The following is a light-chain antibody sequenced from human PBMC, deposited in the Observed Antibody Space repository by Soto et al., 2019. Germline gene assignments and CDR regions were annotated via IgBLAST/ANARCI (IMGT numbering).Light chain of an antibody. CDR1: RSDVGSYNL. J-gene: IGLJ3*02. CDR2: EVT. V-gene: IGLV2-23*02. CDR3: SSYAGSSSVVV. Sequence: QSVLTQTASVSGSPGQSITLSCTGTRSDVGSYNLVSWYQQHPGKAPKLMIYEVTKRPSGVSLRFSGSKSGNTASLTISGLQAEDEAHYYCSSYAGSSSVVVFGGGTKVTVL.